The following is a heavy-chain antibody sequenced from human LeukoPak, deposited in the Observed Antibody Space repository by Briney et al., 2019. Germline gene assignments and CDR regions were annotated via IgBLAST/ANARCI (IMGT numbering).Heavy chain of an antibody. D-gene: IGHD6-13*01. CDR2: ISYDGSNK. CDR3: ARDVKQLVSGGWFDP. CDR1: GFTFSSYA. J-gene: IGHJ5*02. Sequence: GGSLRLSCGASGFTFSSYAMHWVRQAPGKGLEGVAVISYDGSNKYYADSVKGRCTISRGNSKNTLYLQMNSLRAEDTAVYYCARDVKQLVSGGWFDPWGQGTLVTVSS. V-gene: IGHV3-30-3*01.